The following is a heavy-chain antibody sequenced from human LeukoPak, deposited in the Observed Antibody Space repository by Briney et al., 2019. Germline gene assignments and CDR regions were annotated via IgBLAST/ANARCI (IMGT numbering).Heavy chain of an antibody. J-gene: IGHJ4*02. V-gene: IGHV1-8*01. Sequence: GASVKVSCKASGYTFTSYDINWVRQAPGQGLEWMGWMKPNSGNTGYAQKFQGRVTMTRNTSISTAYMELSSLRSEDTAVYYCARGSYYYDSSGYYLSPHSDYWGQGTLVTVSS. CDR3: ARGSYYYDSSGYYLSPHSDY. CDR1: GYTFTSYD. CDR2: MKPNSGNT. D-gene: IGHD3-22*01.